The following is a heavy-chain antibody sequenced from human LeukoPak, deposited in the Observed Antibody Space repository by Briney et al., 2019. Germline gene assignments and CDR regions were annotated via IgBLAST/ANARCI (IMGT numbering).Heavy chain of an antibody. Sequence: SETLSLTCTVSGGSLSSYFWSWIRQPPGKGLEWIGYIHNSATTNCNPSLKSRVTISLDTAKNQFSLKLTSVTAADTAVYYCAREGYSYGVGYYYYYMGVWGKGTTVTISS. V-gene: IGHV4-59*12. D-gene: IGHD5-18*01. J-gene: IGHJ6*03. CDR3: AREGYSYGVGYYYYYMGV. CDR1: GGSLSSYF. CDR2: IHNSATT.